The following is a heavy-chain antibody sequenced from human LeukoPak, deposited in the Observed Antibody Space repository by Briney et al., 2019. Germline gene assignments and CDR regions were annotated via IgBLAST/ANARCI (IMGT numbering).Heavy chain of an antibody. CDR3: SREKAAYDILTGYRAHDAFDI. CDR1: GFTFSSYA. V-gene: IGHV3-30-3*01. D-gene: IGHD3-9*01. CDR2: ISYDGSNK. J-gene: IGHJ3*02. Sequence: GGSLRLSCAASGFTFSSYAMHWVRQAPGKGLEWVAVISYDGSNKYYADSVKGRFTISRDNSKNTLYLQMNSLRSDDTAVYYFSREKAAYDILTGYRAHDAFDIWGQGTMVTVSS.